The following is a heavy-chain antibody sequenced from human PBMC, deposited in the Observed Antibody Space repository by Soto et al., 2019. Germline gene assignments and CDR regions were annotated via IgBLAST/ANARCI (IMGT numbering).Heavy chain of an antibody. J-gene: IGHJ6*02. V-gene: IGHV5-51*01. CDR2: IYPSDSDT. CDR3: ARLRKDYYYHGREG. Sequence: GASLNLSGPGSGYSFSTLYCGWVRQMPGKGLEWMGIIYPSDSDTRYSPSFQGQVTISADKSSRTAYLQWSSLKASDSAMYYCARLRKDYYYHGREGWGQGTKASVS. CDR1: GYSFSTLY.